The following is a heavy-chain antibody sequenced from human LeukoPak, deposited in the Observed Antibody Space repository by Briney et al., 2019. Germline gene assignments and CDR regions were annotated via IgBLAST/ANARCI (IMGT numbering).Heavy chain of an antibody. CDR3: ARHGAETWELPVGAQFDY. CDR2: IYPGDSDT. V-gene: IGHV5-51*01. D-gene: IGHD1-26*01. CDR1: GYSFTSYW. J-gene: IGHJ4*02. Sequence: GESLKISCKGSGYSFTSYWIGWVRQMPGKGLEWMGIIYPGDSDTRYSPSFQGQVTISADKSISTAYLQWSSLKASDTAMYYCARHGAETWELPVGAQFDYWGQGTLVTVSS.